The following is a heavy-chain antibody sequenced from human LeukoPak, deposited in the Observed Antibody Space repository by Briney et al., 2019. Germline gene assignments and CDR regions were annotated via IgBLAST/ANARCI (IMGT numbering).Heavy chain of an antibody. CDR3: ARVYGDYVAEYFQH. CDR2: IYHSGST. V-gene: IGHV4-4*02. CDR1: GGSISSSNW. Sequence: SGTLSLTCAVSGGSISSSNWWSWVRPPPGKGLEWIGEIYHSGSTNYNPSLKSRVTISVDKSKNQFSLKLSSVTAADTAVYYCARVYGDYVAEYFQHWGQGTLVTVSS. J-gene: IGHJ1*01. D-gene: IGHD4-17*01.